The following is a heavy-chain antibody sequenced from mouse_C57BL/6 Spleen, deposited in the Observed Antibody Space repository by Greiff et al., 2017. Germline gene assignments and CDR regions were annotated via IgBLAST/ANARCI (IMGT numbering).Heavy chain of an antibody. D-gene: IGHD1-1*01. CDR1: GYAFSSSW. V-gene: IGHV1-82*01. CDR2: IYPGDGDN. J-gene: IGHJ4*01. Sequence: VQLQQSGPELVKPGASVKISCKASGYAFSSSWLNWVKQRPGKGLEWIGRIYPGDGDNNYNGKFKGKAKLTADKSSSTAYMQLSSLTSEDSAVYFCARSVITTVVARAMDYWGQGTSVTVSS. CDR3: ARSVITTVVARAMDY.